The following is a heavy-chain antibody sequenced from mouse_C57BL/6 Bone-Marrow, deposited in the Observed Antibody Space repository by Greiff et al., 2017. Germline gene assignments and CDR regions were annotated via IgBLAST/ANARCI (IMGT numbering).Heavy chain of an antibody. CDR2: IYPGDGDT. CDR3: ARGGYSPWFAD. CDR1: GYAFSSYW. D-gene: IGHD2-12*01. V-gene: IGHV1-80*01. J-gene: IGHJ3*01. Sequence: VQLQQSGAELVKPGASVKISCKASGYAFSSYWMNWVKQRPGKGLEWIGQIYPGDGDTNYNGKFKGKATLTADKSSSSAYMQLSRLTSEDSAFYFCARGGYSPWFADWGKGTLVTVSA.